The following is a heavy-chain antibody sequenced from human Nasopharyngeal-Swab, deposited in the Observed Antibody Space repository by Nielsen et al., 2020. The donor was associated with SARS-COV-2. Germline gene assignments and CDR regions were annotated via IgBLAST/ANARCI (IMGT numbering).Heavy chain of an antibody. CDR2: ISYDASDK. D-gene: IGHD3-16*01. J-gene: IGHJ4*02. Sequence: GGSLRLSCAASGFIFSDSAIHWVRQAPGKGLEWVAVISYDASDKYYADSVKGRFTLSRDNSKNTVYLQMNSRRAEDTAVYYCARDRPHWGCDYWGQGTLVTVSS. CDR1: GFIFSDSA. V-gene: IGHV3-30*04. CDR3: ARDRPHWGCDY.